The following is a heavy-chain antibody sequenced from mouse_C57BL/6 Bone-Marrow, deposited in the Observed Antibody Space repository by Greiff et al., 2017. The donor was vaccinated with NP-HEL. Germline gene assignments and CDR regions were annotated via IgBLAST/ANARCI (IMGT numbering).Heavy chain of an antibody. CDR2: IDPSDSYT. Sequence: QVHVKQPGAELVKPGASVKLSCKASGYTFTSYWMRWVKQRPGQGLEWIGEIDPSDSYTNYNQKFKGKATLTVDTSSSTAYMQLSSLTSEDSAVYYCAREGYYGNFDYWGQGTTLTVSS. CDR1: GYTFTSYW. V-gene: IGHV1-50*01. J-gene: IGHJ2*01. CDR3: AREGYYGNFDY. D-gene: IGHD1-1*01.